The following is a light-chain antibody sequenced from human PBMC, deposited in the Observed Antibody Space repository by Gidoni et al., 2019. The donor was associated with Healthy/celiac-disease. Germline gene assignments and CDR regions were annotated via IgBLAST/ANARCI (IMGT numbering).Light chain of an antibody. CDR3: SSYTSSSIVV. CDR2: EVS. CDR1: SSDVGGYNY. Sequence: SALTQPASVSGSPGQPITISCTGTSSDVGGYNYVSWYQQHPGKAPNLMIYEVSNRPSGVSNRFSGSKSGNTASLTISGLQAEDEADYYCSSYTSSSIVVFGGGTKLTVL. J-gene: IGLJ2*01. V-gene: IGLV2-14*01.